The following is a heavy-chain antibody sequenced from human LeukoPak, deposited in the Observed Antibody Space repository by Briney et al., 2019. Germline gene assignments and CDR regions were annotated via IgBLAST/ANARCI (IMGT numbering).Heavy chain of an antibody. CDR1: GYTFTNFG. Sequence: ASVKVSCKASGYTFTNFGISWVRQAPGQGLEWMGWISAYNGNTNYAQKLQGRVTMTTDTSTSTAYMELRSLRSDDTAVYYCARDSGIAVAGSSRYWGQGTLVTVSS. CDR2: ISAYNGNT. CDR3: ARDSGIAVAGSSRY. V-gene: IGHV1-18*01. J-gene: IGHJ4*02. D-gene: IGHD6-19*01.